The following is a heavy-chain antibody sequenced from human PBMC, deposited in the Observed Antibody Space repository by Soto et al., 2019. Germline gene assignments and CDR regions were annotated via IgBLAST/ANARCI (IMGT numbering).Heavy chain of an antibody. CDR1: GYIFVNYG. D-gene: IGHD3-16*01. CDR3: VMVDNYVTPTPQDV. CDR2: ISPYTGNT. V-gene: IGHV1-18*01. Sequence: ASVKVSCKASGYIFVNYGIAWVRQAPGQGLEWMGWISPYTGNTHSATKVQGRLTMTTDTSTSTAYMDLGSLTSDDTAVYYCVMVDNYVTPTPQDVWGQGTTVTVLL. J-gene: IGHJ6*02.